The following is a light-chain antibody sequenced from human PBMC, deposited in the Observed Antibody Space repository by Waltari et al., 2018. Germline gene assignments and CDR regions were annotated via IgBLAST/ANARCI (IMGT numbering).Light chain of an antibody. CDR3: ATWDVTLNGVV. CDR2: KND. V-gene: IGLV1-44*01. J-gene: IGLJ3*02. Sequence: QSVLTQPPSASGTPGQTVTISCSGNTSNIGQSTVSWYQQVPGTAPKLLIYKNDERPPGVPGRFSGSKSGTSASLAISGLQSDDDSDYFCATWDVTLNGVVFGGGTRLTVL. CDR1: TSNIGQST.